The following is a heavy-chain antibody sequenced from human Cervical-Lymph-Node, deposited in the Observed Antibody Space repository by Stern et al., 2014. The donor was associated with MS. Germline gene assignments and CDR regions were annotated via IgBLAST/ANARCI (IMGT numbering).Heavy chain of an antibody. J-gene: IGHJ3*02. V-gene: IGHV1-46*01. D-gene: IGHD3-16*01. CDR1: GYTFTSYY. Sequence: VHLVESGAEVKKPGASVKVSCKASGYTFTSYYMHWVRQAPGQGLAWMGIINPSGGSTRYAQKFQGRVTMTRNTSTSTVYMELSSLRSEDTAVYYCARVGRVTKDAFDIWGQGTMVTVSS. CDR3: ARVGRVTKDAFDI. CDR2: INPSGGST.